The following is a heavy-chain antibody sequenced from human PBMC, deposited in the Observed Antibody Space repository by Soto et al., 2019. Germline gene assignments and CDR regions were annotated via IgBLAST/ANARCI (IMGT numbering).Heavy chain of an antibody. V-gene: IGHV3-30*18. D-gene: IGHD6-13*01. J-gene: IGHJ2*01. CDR3: AKDQLAAAAGSWYFDL. Sequence: QVQLVESGGGVVQPGRSLRLSCAASGFTFSSYGMHWVRQAPGKGLEWVAVISYDGSNKYYADSVKGRFTISRDNSKNTLYLQMNSLRAEDTAVYYCAKDQLAAAAGSWYFDLWGRGTLVTVSS. CDR1: GFTFSSYG. CDR2: ISYDGSNK.